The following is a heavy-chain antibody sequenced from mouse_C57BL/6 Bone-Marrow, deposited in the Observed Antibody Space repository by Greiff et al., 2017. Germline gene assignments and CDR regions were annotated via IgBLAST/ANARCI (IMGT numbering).Heavy chain of an antibody. V-gene: IGHV1-72*01. J-gene: IGHJ4*01. D-gene: IGHD1-1*01. CDR2: IDPNSGGT. Sequence: QVQLKQPGAELVKPGASVKLSCKASGYTFTSYWMHWVKQRPGRGLEWIGRIDPNSGGTKYNEKFKSKATLTVDKPSSTAYMQLSSLTSEDSAVYYCARWGVVAHYYAMDYWGQGTSVTVSS. CDR3: ARWGVVAHYYAMDY. CDR1: GYTFTSYW.